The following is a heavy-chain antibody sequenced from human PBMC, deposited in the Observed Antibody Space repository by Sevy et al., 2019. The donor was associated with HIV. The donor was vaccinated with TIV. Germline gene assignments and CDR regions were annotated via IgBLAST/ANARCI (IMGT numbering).Heavy chain of an antibody. CDR1: GFTFSSYG. D-gene: IGHD3-10*01. CDR2: IWYDGSSK. J-gene: IGHJ4*02. CDR3: ASGAYYYAARTENFDY. V-gene: IGHV3-33*01. Sequence: GGSLRLSCAASGFTFSSYGMHWVRQAPGKGLEWVALIWYDGSSKYFADSVKGHFTISRDNSKNTLYLQMNSLRAEDTAVYYCASGAYYYAARTENFDYWGQGTLVTVSS.